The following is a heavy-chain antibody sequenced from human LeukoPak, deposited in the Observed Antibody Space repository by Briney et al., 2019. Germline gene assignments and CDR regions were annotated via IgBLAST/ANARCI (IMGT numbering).Heavy chain of an antibody. CDR2: ISYDGSNK. Sequence: QPGRSLRLSCEASGFTFSSYGMHWVRQAPGKGLEWVAVISYDGSNKYYADSVKGRFTISRDNSKNTLYLQMNSLRAEDTAVYYCAKDPTYCGGDCYSSGYFDYWGQGTLVTVSS. CDR1: GFTFSSYG. J-gene: IGHJ4*02. V-gene: IGHV3-30*18. CDR3: AKDPTYCGGDCYSSGYFDY. D-gene: IGHD2-21*02.